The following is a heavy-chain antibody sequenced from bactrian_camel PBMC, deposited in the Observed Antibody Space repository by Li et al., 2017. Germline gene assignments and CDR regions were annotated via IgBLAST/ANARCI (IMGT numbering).Heavy chain of an antibody. Sequence: DVQLVESGGGLVQPGESLRLSCVASGITFSRHDMSWVRQAPGKEVEWVAGITSLPSLFRAASYADSVKGRFTISRDNAKDTLYLQMNSLRPEDTAMYYCAVQFLEASCARVHAIDDWGQGTQVTVS. D-gene: IGHD4*01. CDR2: ITSLPSLFRAA. J-gene: IGHJ4*01. CDR3: AVQFLEASCARVHAIDD. V-gene: IGHV3S40*01. CDR1: GITFSRHD.